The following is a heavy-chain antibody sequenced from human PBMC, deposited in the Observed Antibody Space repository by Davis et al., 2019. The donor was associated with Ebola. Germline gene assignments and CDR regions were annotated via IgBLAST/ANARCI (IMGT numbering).Heavy chain of an antibody. CDR2: YNPSGDTK. CDR3: ARGVVGLRDAFDI. J-gene: IGHJ3*02. V-gene: IGHV1-46*01. CDR1: EDIFTSDY. D-gene: IGHD1-26*01. Sequence: ASVKVSCKAPEDIFTSDYIHWVRQAPGQGLEWMGIYNPSGDTKSYAQNFQGRVSMTRNTSINTAYMELNSLRSDDTAVYYCARGVVGLRDAFDIWGQGTIVTVSS.